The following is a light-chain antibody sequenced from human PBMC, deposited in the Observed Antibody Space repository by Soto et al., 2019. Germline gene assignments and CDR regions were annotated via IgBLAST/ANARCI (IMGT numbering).Light chain of an antibody. CDR1: QSVSRH. CDR2: AAS. V-gene: IGKV1-39*01. CDR3: QQTYISPHT. Sequence: DIQMTQSPSSLSASVADRVTITCRASQSVSRHLNWYQQKPGKAPNLLIFAASTLQGGVPSRFSGSGSGTDFNLTISSLQPEDFATYYCQQTYISPHTFGQGTKLAI. J-gene: IGKJ2*01.